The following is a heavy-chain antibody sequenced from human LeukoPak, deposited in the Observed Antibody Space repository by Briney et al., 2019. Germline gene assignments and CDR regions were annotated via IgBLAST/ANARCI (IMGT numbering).Heavy chain of an antibody. CDR1: GFTVSTNY. J-gene: IGHJ4*02. V-gene: IGHV3-53*01. Sequence: PGGSLRLSCAASGFTVSTNYMSWVRQAPGKGLEWVSVIYSGGSTYYADSVEGRFTISRDNSKNTLYLQMNSLRAEDTAVYYCAREGYYYGSGSYYIKLFDYWGQGTLVTVSS. D-gene: IGHD3-10*01. CDR3: AREGYYYGSGSYYIKLFDY. CDR2: IYSGGST.